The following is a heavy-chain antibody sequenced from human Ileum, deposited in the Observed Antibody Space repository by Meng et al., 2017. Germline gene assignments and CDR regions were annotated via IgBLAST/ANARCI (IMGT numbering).Heavy chain of an antibody. D-gene: IGHD5-24*01. Sequence: SRKISGTASGLTFGDCALSWFRQAPGKGLEWIGFIRSTAKDATPQYAASVQGRFTISRDDSKSIAYLQMNGLKTEDTAIYYCARAGDGYNYFLDYWGQGTLVTVSS. J-gene: IGHJ4*02. CDR2: IRSTAKDATP. CDR1: GLTFGDCA. V-gene: IGHV3-49*03. CDR3: ARAGDGYNYFLDY.